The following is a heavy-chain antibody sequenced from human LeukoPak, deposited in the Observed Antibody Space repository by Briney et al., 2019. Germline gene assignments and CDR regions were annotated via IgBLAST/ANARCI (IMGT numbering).Heavy chain of an antibody. CDR3: ARRGSYFGGFDY. Sequence: PGGSLRLSCAASGLTFSNNDMSWVRQAPGKGLEWVSAISGSGDNTNYGDSVKGRFTISRDNAKNRLFLQMNSLRVEDTAIYYCARRGSYFGGFDYWGQGTLVSVPS. CDR1: GLTFSNND. V-gene: IGHV3-23*01. J-gene: IGHJ4*02. CDR2: ISGSGDNT. D-gene: IGHD1-26*01.